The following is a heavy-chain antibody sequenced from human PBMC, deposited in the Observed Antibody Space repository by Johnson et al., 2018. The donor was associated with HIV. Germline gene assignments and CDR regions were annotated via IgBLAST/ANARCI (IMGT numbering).Heavy chain of an antibody. CDR2: IKHDGRAK. CDR1: GFTFTNYW. J-gene: IGHJ3*02. CDR3: ARGRPNYYDSSGRYVPVAFDI. Sequence: MLLVESGGGLVQPGGSLRLSCAVSGFTFTNYWMHWVRQAPGKGLAWVANIKHDGRAKYYVGSVTGRFTISRDNAKNSLYLQMNSLRAEDTAVYYCARGRPNYYDSSGRYVPVAFDIWGQGTMVTVSS. D-gene: IGHD3-22*01. V-gene: IGHV3-7*01.